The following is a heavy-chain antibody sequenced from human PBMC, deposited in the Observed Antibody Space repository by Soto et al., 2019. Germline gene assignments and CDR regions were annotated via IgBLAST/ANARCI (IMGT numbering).Heavy chain of an antibody. V-gene: IGHV4-34*01. CDR2: INHLGSI. J-gene: IGHJ5*02. CDR1: GGSLSDYF. D-gene: IGHD5-18*01. Sequence: SETLSLTCVVSGGSLSDYFWSWIRQPPGMALEWIGEINHLGSINYNPSLKSRVTISVDTSKNQFSLKLSSVTAADTAVYYCARGNTAMAYNWFDPWGQGTLVTVSS. CDR3: ARGNTAMAYNWFDP.